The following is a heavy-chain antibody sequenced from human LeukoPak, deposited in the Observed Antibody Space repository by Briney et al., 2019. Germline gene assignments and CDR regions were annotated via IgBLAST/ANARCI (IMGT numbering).Heavy chain of an antibody. V-gene: IGHV4-59*01. Sequence: PSETLSLTCPVSGGSISSYYWSWIRQPPGKGLEWIGYIYYSGSTNYNPSRKSRVTISVDTSKNQFSLNLSSVTAADTAVYYCARDLGYCSSTSCYGWFDPWGQGTLVTVSS. CDR1: GGSISSYY. CDR3: ARDLGYCSSTSCYGWFDP. D-gene: IGHD2-2*03. J-gene: IGHJ5*02. CDR2: IYYSGST.